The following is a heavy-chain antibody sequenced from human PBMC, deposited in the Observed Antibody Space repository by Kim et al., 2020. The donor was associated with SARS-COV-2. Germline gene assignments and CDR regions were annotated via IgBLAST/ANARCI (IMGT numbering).Heavy chain of an antibody. V-gene: IGHV3-30*04. CDR1: GFTFSSYA. CDR2: ISYDGSNK. J-gene: IGHJ6*02. D-gene: IGHD3-16*02. Sequence: GGSLRLSCAASGFTFSSYAMHWVRQAPGKGLEWVAVISYDGSNKYYADSVKGRFTISRDNSKNTLYLQMNSLRAEDTAVYYCARGDMITFGGVIVYYYYYGMDVWGQGTTVTVSS. CDR3: ARGDMITFGGVIVYYYYYGMDV.